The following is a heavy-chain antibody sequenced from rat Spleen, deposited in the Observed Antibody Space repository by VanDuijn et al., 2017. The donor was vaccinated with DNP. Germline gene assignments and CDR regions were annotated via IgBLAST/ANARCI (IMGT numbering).Heavy chain of an antibody. Sequence: EVQVVQSGGGLVQPGRSLKISCAASGFTFSDYYMSWVRQAPTMSLEWVASINPDGSRTYYRDSVKGRFTISRDNAESSLYLQMDSLRSEDTATYYCARHGRVTTVATYWYFDFWGPGTMVTVSS. J-gene: IGHJ1*01. CDR2: INPDGSRT. CDR1: GFTFSDYY. CDR3: ARHGRVTTVATYWYFDF. V-gene: IGHV5-25*01. D-gene: IGHD1-3*01.